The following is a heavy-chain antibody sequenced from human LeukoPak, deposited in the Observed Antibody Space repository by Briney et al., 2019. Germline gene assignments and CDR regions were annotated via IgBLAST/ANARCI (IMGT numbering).Heavy chain of an antibody. CDR3: ARARVRAKVPGYFDY. Sequence: GGSLRLSCAASGFTVSSNYMSWVRQAPGKGLEWVSVIYSGGSTYYADSVKGRFTISRDNSKNTLYLQMNSLRAEDTAVYYCARARVRAKVPGYFDYWGQGTLVTVSS. J-gene: IGHJ4*02. V-gene: IGHV3-53*01. D-gene: IGHD3-3*01. CDR2: IYSGGST. CDR1: GFTVSSNY.